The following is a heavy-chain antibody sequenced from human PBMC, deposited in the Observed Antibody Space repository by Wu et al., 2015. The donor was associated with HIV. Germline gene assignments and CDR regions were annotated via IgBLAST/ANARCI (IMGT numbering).Heavy chain of an antibody. J-gene: IGHJ6*02. D-gene: IGHD3-10*01. V-gene: IGHV1-46*01. CDR3: AIRSTSYYYGSGTKGTPYGMDV. CDR1: GYTFTSYY. Sequence: QVQLVQSGAEVKKPGASVKVSCKASGYTFTSYYMHWVRQAPGQGLEWMGIINPSGGSTSYAQKFQGRVTMTRDTSTSTVYMELSSLRSEDTAVYYCAIRSTSYYYGSGTKGTPYGMDVWGQGTTVTVSS. CDR2: INPSGGST.